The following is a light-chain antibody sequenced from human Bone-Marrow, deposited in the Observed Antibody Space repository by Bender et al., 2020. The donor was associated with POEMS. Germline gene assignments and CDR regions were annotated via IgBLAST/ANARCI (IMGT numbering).Light chain of an antibody. CDR1: SDHSDYA. CDR2: LNSDGSH. Sequence: QLVLTQSPSASASLGASVKLTCTLSSDHSDYAIAWHQQQPEKGPRYLMKLNSDGSHTKGDGIPDRFSGSSSGAERYLTISSLHSEDEADYYCQTWGTGIQVFGGGTKLTVL. V-gene: IGLV4-69*01. J-gene: IGLJ2*01. CDR3: QTWGTGIQV.